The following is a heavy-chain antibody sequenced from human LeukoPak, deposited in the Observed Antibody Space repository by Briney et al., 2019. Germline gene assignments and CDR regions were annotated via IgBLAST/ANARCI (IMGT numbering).Heavy chain of an antibody. Sequence: GGSLRLSCAAYGFTFSSYEMNWVSQAPGKGLEWVSYISSSGSTIYYADSVKGRFTISRDNAKYSLYLQMSSLRAEETAVYYCARDRNDILTGYSTDYWGQGPMVTVSS. V-gene: IGHV3-48*03. CDR1: GFTFSSYE. J-gene: IGHJ4*02. D-gene: IGHD3-9*01. CDR3: ARDRNDILTGYSTDY. CDR2: ISSSGSTI.